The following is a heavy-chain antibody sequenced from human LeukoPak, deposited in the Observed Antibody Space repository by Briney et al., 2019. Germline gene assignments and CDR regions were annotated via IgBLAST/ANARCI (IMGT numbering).Heavy chain of an antibody. J-gene: IGHJ4*02. CDR2: VSSDGGTT. Sequence: PGTSLRLSCAASGFTFSSHGIHWVRQAPGKGLEWVAVVSSDGGTTYYADSVKGRFTISRDNSKNTLYLQMNSLRGEDTAIYYCTKESATGSRYSFDYWGQGTLSPSPQ. CDR1: GFTFSSHG. D-gene: IGHD2-15*01. V-gene: IGHV3-30*18. CDR3: TKESATGSRYSFDY.